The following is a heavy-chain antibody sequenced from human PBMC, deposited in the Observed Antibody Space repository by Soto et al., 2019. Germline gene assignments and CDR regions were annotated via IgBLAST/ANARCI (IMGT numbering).Heavy chain of an antibody. V-gene: IGHV3-23*01. CDR1: GFTFSSYA. J-gene: IGHJ4*02. Sequence: EVQLLESGGGLVQPGGSLRLSCAASGFTFSSYAMTWVRQAPGKGLEWVSAINTGGGSTYYADSVKGRFTISRDNSKKTLYLQMNSLRAEDTAVYYCAKLGTNYYFDYWGQGTLVTVSS. CDR2: INTGGGST. CDR3: AKLGTNYYFDY.